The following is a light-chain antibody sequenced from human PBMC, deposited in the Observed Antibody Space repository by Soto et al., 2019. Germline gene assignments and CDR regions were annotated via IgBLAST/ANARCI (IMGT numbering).Light chain of an antibody. V-gene: IGKV3-20*01. CDR2: GAS. J-gene: IGKJ1*01. CDR3: QQYHNYAYT. Sequence: EIVLTQSPGTLSLSPGERATLSCRASQSVSSSFLAWYQQKPGQAPRLLIYGASTRATGIPARFSGSGSGTEFTLTISSLRPDDFATYYCQQYHNYAYTFGQGTKVDIK. CDR1: QSVSSSF.